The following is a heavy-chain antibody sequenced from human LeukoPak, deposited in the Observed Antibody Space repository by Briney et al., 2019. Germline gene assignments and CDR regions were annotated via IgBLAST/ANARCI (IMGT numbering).Heavy chain of an antibody. CDR1: GGSISSGDYY. CDR2: IYYSGST. J-gene: IGHJ5*02. Sequence: PSETLSLTCTVSGGSISSGDYYWSWIRQPPGKGLEWIGYIYYSGSTYYNPSLKSPVTISVDTYKNQFSLKLSSVTAADTAVYYCARAQRYLLLFDPWGQGTLVTVSS. D-gene: IGHD3-16*02. CDR3: ARAQRYLLLFDP. V-gene: IGHV4-30-4*01.